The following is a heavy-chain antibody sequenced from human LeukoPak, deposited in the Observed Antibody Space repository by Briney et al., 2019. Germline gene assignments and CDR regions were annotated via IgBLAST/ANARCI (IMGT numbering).Heavy chain of an antibody. V-gene: IGHV4-30-2*01. D-gene: IGHD3-22*01. CDR3: ASSGSSGQAYFDY. J-gene: IGHJ4*02. CDR1: GGSISSGGYY. Sequence: PSETLSLTCTVSGGSISSGGYYWSWIRQPPGKGLEWIGYIYHSGSTYYNPSLKSRVTISVDRSKNQFSLKLSSVTAADTAVYYCASSGSSGQAYFDYWGQGTLVTVSS. CDR2: IYHSGST.